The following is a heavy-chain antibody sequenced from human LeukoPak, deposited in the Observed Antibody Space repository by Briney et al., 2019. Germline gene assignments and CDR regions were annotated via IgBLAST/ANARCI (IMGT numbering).Heavy chain of an antibody. CDR2: IIPIFGTA. D-gene: IGHD5-18*01. V-gene: IGHV1-69*05. Sequence: SVKVSCKASGGTFSSYAISWVRQAPGQGLEWMGGIIPIFGTANYAQKFQGRVTITTDESTSTAYMELSSLRSEDTAVYYCARDGSEYSYGYNWFDPWGQGTLVTVSP. J-gene: IGHJ5*02. CDR1: GGTFSSYA. CDR3: ARDGSEYSYGYNWFDP.